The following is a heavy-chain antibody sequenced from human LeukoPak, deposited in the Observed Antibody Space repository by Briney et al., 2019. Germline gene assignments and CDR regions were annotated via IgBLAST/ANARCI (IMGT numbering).Heavy chain of an antibody. Sequence: ASVKVSCKASGHTFYTYGISWVRQAPGQRLEWMGWINAGNGNTKYSQKFQGRVTITRDTSASTAYMELSSLRSEDTAVYYCARGYYDSSGYSYYWGQGTLVTVSS. D-gene: IGHD3-22*01. CDR1: GHTFYTYG. CDR2: INAGNGNT. J-gene: IGHJ4*02. CDR3: ARGYYDSSGYSYY. V-gene: IGHV1-3*01.